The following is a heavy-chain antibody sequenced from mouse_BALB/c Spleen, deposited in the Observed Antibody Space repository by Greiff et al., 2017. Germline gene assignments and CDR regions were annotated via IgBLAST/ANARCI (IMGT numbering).Heavy chain of an antibody. D-gene: IGHD1-1*01. CDR2: ISSGGSYT. J-gene: IGHJ2*01. CDR3: TRESTTVHYFDY. Sequence: DVKLVESGGGLVKPGGSLKLSCAASGFTFSSYTMSWVRQTPEKRLEWVATISSGGSYTYYPDSVKGRFTISRDNAKNTLYLQMSSLKSEDTAMYYCTRESTTVHYFDYWGQGTTLTVSS. CDR1: GFTFSSYT. V-gene: IGHV5-6-4*01.